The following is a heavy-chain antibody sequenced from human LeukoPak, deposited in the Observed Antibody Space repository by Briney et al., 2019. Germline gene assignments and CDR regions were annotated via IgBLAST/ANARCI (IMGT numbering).Heavy chain of an antibody. CDR2: INPSGGST. Sequence: ASVKVSCKASGYTFTSYYMHWVRQAPGQGREWMGIINPSGGSTSYARKFKGRATTTRDTSTSTVHMERSRLGSGDPAVYYFARFGFHSSGYFLRDWGQGTLVTVSS. J-gene: IGHJ4*02. CDR3: ARFGFHSSGYFLRD. D-gene: IGHD3-22*01. CDR1: GYTFTSYY. V-gene: IGHV1-46*01.